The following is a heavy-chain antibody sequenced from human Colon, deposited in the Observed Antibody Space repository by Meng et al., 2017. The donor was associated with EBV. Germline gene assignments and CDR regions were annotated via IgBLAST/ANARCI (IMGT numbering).Heavy chain of an antibody. Sequence: VQFEAECQGLVNPSEILSLTCGDTGASFARVYWWTGVRQAPGKGLWWNGNIDHTANAQYIPSLKGRVTISVDKSENQFSRKLTSVNAAGTAVYYCARGGYYSFDYWGQRTLVTVSS. D-gene: IGHD5-18*01. CDR1: GASFARVYW. CDR3: ARGGYYSFDY. V-gene: IGHV4-4*02. J-gene: IGHJ4*02. CDR2: IDHTANA.